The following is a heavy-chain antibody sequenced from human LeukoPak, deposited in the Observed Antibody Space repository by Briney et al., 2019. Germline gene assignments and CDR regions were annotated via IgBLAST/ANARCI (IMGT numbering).Heavy chain of an antibody. D-gene: IGHD2-2*01. CDR2: MNPNSGNT. CDR1: GYTFTSHD. J-gene: IGHJ4*02. Sequence: GASVKVSCKASGYTFTSHDINWVRQATGQGLEWMGWMNPNSGNTGYAQKFQGRVTMTRNTSISTAYMELSSLRSEDTAVYYCARDPPVCSTSCLDYWGQGTLVTVSS. V-gene: IGHV1-8*01. CDR3: ARDPPVCSTSCLDY.